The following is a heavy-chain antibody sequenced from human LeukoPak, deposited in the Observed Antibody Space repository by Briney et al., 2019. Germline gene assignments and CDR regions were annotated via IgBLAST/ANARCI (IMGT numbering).Heavy chain of an antibody. Sequence: GASVKVSCKASGGTFSSYAISWVRQAPGQGLEWMGRIIPILGIANYAQKFQSRVTITADKSTSTAYMELSSLRSEDTAVYYCAREGCSSTSCSRSYYYYGMDVWGQGTTVTVSS. J-gene: IGHJ6*02. CDR1: GGTFSSYA. CDR2: IIPILGIA. D-gene: IGHD2-2*01. V-gene: IGHV1-69*04. CDR3: AREGCSSTSCSRSYYYYGMDV.